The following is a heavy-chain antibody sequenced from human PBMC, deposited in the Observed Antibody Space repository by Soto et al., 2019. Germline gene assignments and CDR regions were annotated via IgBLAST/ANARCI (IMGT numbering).Heavy chain of an antibody. CDR3: ARHDYCGFGL. D-gene: IGHD4-17*01. J-gene: IGHJ4*02. CDR2: IYYSGST. CDR1: GGSISRSSYY. V-gene: IGHV4-39*01. Sequence: QLQLQESGPGLVKPSETLSLTCTVSGGSISRSSYYWGWIRQPPGKGLEWIGSIYYSGSTYYNPSLKSRVTISVDTSKNQFALKLSSVTAADTAVYYCARHDYCGFGLWGQGTLVTVSS.